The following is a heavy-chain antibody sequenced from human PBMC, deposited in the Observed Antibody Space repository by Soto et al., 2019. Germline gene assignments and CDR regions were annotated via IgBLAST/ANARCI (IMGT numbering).Heavy chain of an antibody. V-gene: IGHV4-4*07. Sequence: SETLSLTCTVSGASMSYYFGTWIRLPAGKRLEWIGRKSISGSTDYNPSLKGRASMSVDTSKNQFSLRLISVTAADTALYYCARSLGSAAGWSFDVWGQAILVTVSS. J-gene: IGHJ4*02. CDR1: GASMSYYF. CDR3: ARSLGSAAGWSFDV. CDR2: KSISGST. D-gene: IGHD3-16*01.